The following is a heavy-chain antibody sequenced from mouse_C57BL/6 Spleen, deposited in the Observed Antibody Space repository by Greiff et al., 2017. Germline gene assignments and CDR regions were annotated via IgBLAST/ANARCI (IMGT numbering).Heavy chain of an antibody. CDR1: GYTFTSYG. D-gene: IGHD1-1*01. CDR2: IYPRSGNT. J-gene: IGHJ1*03. Sequence: QVQLKESGAELARPGASVKLSCKASGYTFTSYGISWVKQRTGQGLEWIGEIYPRSGNTYYNEKFKGKATLTADKSSSTAYMELRSLTSEDSAVYICARSTTVKYFDVWGTGTTVTVAS. CDR3: ARSTTVKYFDV. V-gene: IGHV1-81*01.